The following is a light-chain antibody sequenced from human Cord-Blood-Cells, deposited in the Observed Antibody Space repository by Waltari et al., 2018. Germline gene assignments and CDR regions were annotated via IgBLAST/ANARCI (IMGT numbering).Light chain of an antibody. Sequence: ASGTPGQRVTISCSGSSSNIGSNTVNWYQQLPGTAPKLLIYSNNQRPSGVPDRFSGSKSGTSASLAISGLQSEDEADYYCAAWDDSLNGPVFGGGTKLTVL. CDR3: AAWDDSLNGPV. J-gene: IGLJ3*02. CDR1: SSNIGSNT. V-gene: IGLV1-44*01. CDR2: SNN.